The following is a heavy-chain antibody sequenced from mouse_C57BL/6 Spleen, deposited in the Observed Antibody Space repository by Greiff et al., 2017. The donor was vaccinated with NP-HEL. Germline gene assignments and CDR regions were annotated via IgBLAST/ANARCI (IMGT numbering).Heavy chain of an antibody. CDR2: ISSGGSYT. CDR1: GFTFSSYG. V-gene: IGHV5-6*02. Sequence: DVKLVESGGDLVKPGGSLKLSCAASGFTFSSYGMSWVRQTPDKRLEWVATISSGGSYTYYPDSVKGRFTISRDNAKNTLYLQMSMLKSEDTAMYYCARHLYYYGSSYDAMDYWGQGTSVTVSS. CDR3: ARHLYYYGSSYDAMDY. J-gene: IGHJ4*01. D-gene: IGHD1-1*01.